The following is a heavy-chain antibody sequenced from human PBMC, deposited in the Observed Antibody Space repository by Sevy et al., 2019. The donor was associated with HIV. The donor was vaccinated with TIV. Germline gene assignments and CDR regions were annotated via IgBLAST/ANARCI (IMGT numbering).Heavy chain of an antibody. CDR1: GFTFSSYA. CDR2: ISGSGGST. V-gene: IGHV3-23*01. Sequence: GGSLRLSCAASGFTFSSYAMSWVRQAPGKGLEWVSAISGSGGSTYYADSVKGRFTISRDNSKNTLYLQMNSLRAEDTAVYYCAGGGDWGVIMDYYGMDVWGQGTTVTVSS. D-gene: IGHD3-10*01. CDR3: AGGGDWGVIMDYYGMDV. J-gene: IGHJ6*02.